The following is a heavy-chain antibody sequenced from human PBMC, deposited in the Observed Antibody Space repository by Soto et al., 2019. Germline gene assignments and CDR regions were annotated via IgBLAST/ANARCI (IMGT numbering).Heavy chain of an antibody. D-gene: IGHD2-8*02. V-gene: IGHV1-2*02. J-gene: IGHJ4*02. Sequence: HEHLVQSGAEVKRXXASLKVSCKASGYSFTGYYIHWVRQAPGQGLEWMGWINPDSGATNYAQNFQGRVTLTSDTSISTASMDLTSLTSDDTAVYYCARGDYGTGGYPFPYFDYWGQGTLVIVSS. CDR1: GYSFTGYY. CDR3: ARGDYGTGGYPFPYFDY. CDR2: INPDSGAT.